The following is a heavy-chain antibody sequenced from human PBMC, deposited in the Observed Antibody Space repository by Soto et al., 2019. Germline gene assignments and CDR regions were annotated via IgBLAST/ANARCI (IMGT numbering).Heavy chain of an antibody. J-gene: IGHJ6*02. CDR1: GGTFGSYA. Sequence: GASVKVSCKASGGTFGSYAISWVRQAPGQGLEWMGGIIPIFGTANYAQKFQGRVTITADESTSTAYMELSSLRSEDTAVYYCARGGGHYYDFWSGKQNNDYYYYGMDVWGQGTTVTVSS. CDR3: ARGGGHYYDFWSGKQNNDYYYYGMDV. D-gene: IGHD3-3*01. V-gene: IGHV1-69*13. CDR2: IIPIFGTA.